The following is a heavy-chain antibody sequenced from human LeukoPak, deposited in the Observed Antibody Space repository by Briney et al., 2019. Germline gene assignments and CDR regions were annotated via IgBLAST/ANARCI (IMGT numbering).Heavy chain of an antibody. CDR3: ARGGVDYYGSGTYYLMYYFDY. CDR2: ISGSGGAS. D-gene: IGHD3-10*01. CDR1: GFTFSTYY. J-gene: IGHJ4*02. Sequence: GGSLRLSCAASGFTFSTYYMNWVRQAPGKGLEWVSGISGSGGASYYADSVKGRFTISRDDSHNTLYLQMNSLRAEGTAVYFCARGGVDYYGSGTYYLMYYFDYWGQGALVTVSS. V-gene: IGHV3-23*01.